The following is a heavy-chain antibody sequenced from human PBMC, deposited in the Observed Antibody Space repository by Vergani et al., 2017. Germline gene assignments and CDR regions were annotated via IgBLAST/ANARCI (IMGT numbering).Heavy chain of an antibody. J-gene: IGHJ4*02. CDR2: IYHSGST. CDR3: ARGWVSGWYGELGY. CDR1: GGSISSGRYS. V-gene: IGHV4-30-2*01. D-gene: IGHD6-19*01. Sequence: QVQLQESGSGLVKPSQTLSLTCAVSGGSISSGRYSWSWIRQPPGKGLEWIGYIYHSGSTYYNPSLKSRVTISVDRSKNQFSLKLSSVTAADTAVYYCARGWVSGWYGELGYWGQGTLVTVSS.